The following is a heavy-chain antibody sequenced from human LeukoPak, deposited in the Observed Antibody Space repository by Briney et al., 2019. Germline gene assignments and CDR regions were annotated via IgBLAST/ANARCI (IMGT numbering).Heavy chain of an antibody. Sequence: GGSLRLSCAASGFTFSSYSMNWVRQAPGEGLEWVSSISRSSSYIYYADSVKGRFTISRDNARNSLYLQMNSLRAEDTAVYYCARDRDTTYYYDSRRYYFDYWGQGTLVTVSS. V-gene: IGHV3-21*01. J-gene: IGHJ4*02. CDR1: GFTFSSYS. CDR3: ARDRDTTYYYDSRRYYFDY. D-gene: IGHD3-22*01. CDR2: ISRSSSYI.